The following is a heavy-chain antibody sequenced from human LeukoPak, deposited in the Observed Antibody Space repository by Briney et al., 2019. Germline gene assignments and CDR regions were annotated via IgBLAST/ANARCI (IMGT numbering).Heavy chain of an antibody. CDR3: ARDVWAAGTGMDV. J-gene: IGHJ6*02. Sequence: SETLSLTCTVSGGSISSGDYYWSWIRQPPGKGLEWIGYIYYSGSTYYNPSLKSRVTISVDTSKNQFSLKLSSVTAADTAVYYCARDVWAAGTGMDVWGQGTTVTVSS. CDR2: IYYSGST. CDR1: GGSISSGDYY. V-gene: IGHV4-30-4*01. D-gene: IGHD6-13*01.